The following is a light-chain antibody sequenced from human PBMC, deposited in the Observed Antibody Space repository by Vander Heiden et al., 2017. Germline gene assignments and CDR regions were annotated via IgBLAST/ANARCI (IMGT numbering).Light chain of an antibody. Sequence: DTQMTQSPSTLSASVGDRVTITCRASQSIDIWLAWYQQKPGKAPKLLIYQASNLESGVPSRFTGSGSGTEFTLTISSLHPDDFATYYCQQYRGYPAGFPFGPGTTVEVK. CDR1: QSIDIW. V-gene: IGKV1-5*01. CDR2: QAS. J-gene: IGKJ3*01. CDR3: QQYRGYPAGFP.